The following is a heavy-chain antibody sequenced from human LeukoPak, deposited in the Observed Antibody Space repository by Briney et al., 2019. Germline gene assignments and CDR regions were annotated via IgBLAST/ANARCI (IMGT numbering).Heavy chain of an antibody. CDR3: ARVPEWYCSSTSCAFDI. V-gene: IGHV1-69*13. J-gene: IGHJ3*02. D-gene: IGHD2-2*01. CDR2: IIPIFGTA. CDR1: GGTFSSYA. Sequence: ASVKVSCKASGGTFSSYAISWVRQAPGQGLEWMGGIIPIFGTANYAQKFQGRVTITADESTSTAYMELSSLRSEDTAVYYCARVPEWYCSSTSCAFDIWGQGTMVTVSS.